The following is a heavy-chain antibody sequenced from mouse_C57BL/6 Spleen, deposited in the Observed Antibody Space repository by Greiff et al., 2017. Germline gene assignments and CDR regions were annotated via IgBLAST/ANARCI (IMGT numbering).Heavy chain of an antibody. CDR3: AKYCSSYGFAY. Sequence: VQLQQSGPGLVQPSQSLSITCTVSGFSLTSYGVHWVRQSPGKGLEWLGVIWSGGSTDYNAAFMSRLSITKDNSKSHVFFKMNSMQTDDTAIYYCAKYCSSYGFAYWGQGTLVTVSA. CDR1: GFSLTSYG. CDR2: IWSGGST. J-gene: IGHJ3*01. V-gene: IGHV2-5*01. D-gene: IGHD3-2*02.